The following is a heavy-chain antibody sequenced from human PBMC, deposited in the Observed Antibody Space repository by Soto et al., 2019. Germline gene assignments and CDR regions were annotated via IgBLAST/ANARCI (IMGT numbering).Heavy chain of an antibody. CDR1: GFTFSSYW. CDR2: INSDGSST. D-gene: IGHD6-13*01. Sequence: GSLRLSCAASGFTFSSYWMHWVRQAPGKGLVWVSRINSDGSSTSYADSVKGRFTISRDNAKNTLYLQMNSLRAEDTAVYYCASGSSSSWYEDAFDIWGQGTMVTV. J-gene: IGHJ3*02. CDR3: ASGSSSSWYEDAFDI. V-gene: IGHV3-74*01.